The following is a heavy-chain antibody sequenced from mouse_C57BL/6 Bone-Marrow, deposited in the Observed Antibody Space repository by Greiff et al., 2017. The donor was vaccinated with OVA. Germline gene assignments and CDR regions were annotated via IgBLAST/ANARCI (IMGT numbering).Heavy chain of an antibody. J-gene: IGHJ2*01. CDR3: ARYGYSYFDY. CDR2: IYPGDGDT. V-gene: IGHV1-82*01. CDR1: GYAFSSSW. D-gene: IGHD2-2*01. Sequence: VKVVESGPELVKPGASVKISCKASGYAFSSSWMNWVKQRPGKGLEWIGRIYPGDGDTNYNGKFKGKATLTADKSSSTAYMQLSSLTSEDSAVYFCARYGYSYFDYWGQGTTLTVSA.